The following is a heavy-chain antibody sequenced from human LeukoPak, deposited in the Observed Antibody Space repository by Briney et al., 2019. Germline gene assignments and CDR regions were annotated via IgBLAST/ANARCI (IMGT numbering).Heavy chain of an antibody. V-gene: IGHV3-11*01. D-gene: IGHD3-9*01. CDR2: ISSSGSTI. Sequence: GGSLRLSCAASGFTFSDYYMSWIRQAPGKGLEWVSYISSSGSTIYYADSVKGRFTISRDNAKNSLYLQMNSLRDEDTAVYYCARDQTYYDILTGYYKKYYYYYMDVWGKGTTVTVSS. CDR3: ARDQTYYDILTGYYKKYYYYYMDV. CDR1: GFTFSDYY. J-gene: IGHJ6*03.